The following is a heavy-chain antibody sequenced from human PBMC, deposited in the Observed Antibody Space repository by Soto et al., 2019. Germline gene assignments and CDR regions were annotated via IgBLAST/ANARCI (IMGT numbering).Heavy chain of an antibody. D-gene: IGHD5-12*01. V-gene: IGHV1-58*01. CDR1: GVTFTSSA. CDR3: PAFERWLKFYY. Sequence: SVKVGCKASGVTFTSSAVESPLQARGQHLEWIGWVVVGSGNTNYAQKFQERVTITRDMSTSTAYMELISPRAEGTAVYYCPAFERWLKFYYWPQGSGHAASS. CDR2: VVVGSGNT. J-gene: IGHJ4*02.